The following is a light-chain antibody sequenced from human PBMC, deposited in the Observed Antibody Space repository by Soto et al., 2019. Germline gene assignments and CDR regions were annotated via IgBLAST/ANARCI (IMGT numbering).Light chain of an antibody. J-gene: IGLJ2*01. CDR2: LNSDGSH. CDR3: QTWDTGIVV. Sequence: QPVLTQSPSASASLGASVKLTCTLSSGLSLYAIAWHQQHPEKGPRYLMKLNSDGSHTKGDGIPDRFSGSSSGAERYLTISSLQSDDEADYYCQTWDTGIVVFGGGTKLTVL. CDR1: SGLSLYA. V-gene: IGLV4-69*01.